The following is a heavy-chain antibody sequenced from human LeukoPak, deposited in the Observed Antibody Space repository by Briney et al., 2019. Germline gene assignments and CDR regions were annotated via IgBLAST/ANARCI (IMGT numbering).Heavy chain of an antibody. Sequence: GGSLRLSCAASGFTFSFSNYAMHWVRQAPGKGLEWVAVISYDGSDKKYADSVTGRFTISRDNSKNTLFLQMNSLRAEDTAVYYCARIEGRIVVVPAAPDYWGQGTLVTVSS. CDR1: GFTFSFSNYA. CDR3: ARIEGRIVVVPAAPDY. D-gene: IGHD2-2*01. J-gene: IGHJ4*02. CDR2: ISYDGSDK. V-gene: IGHV3-30-3*01.